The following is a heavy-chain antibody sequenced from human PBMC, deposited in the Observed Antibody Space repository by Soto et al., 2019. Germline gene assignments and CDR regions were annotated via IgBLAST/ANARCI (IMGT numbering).Heavy chain of an antibody. V-gene: IGHV4-59*01. CDR2: IYYSGST. Sequence: QVQLQESGPGLVKPSETLSLTCTVSGGSLSSYYWSWIRQPPGTGLEWIGDIYYSGSTNYNPSLQRRFTISVDTSKNQFSLKLSSVTAADTAVYYCAMTLFAVSVRFDPWGQGTLVTVAS. CDR3: AMTLFAVSVRFDP. CDR1: GGSLSSYY. J-gene: IGHJ5*02.